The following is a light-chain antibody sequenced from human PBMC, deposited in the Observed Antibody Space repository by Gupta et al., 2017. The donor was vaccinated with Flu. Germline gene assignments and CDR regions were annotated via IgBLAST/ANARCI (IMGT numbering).Light chain of an antibody. CDR2: GTT. Sequence: IVLTQSPSTLSLSPGERANLSCRASQSVTSSYLAWYQQKPGQAPRLLIYGTTERDTGIPNRFRGDGSGKDVTLTISRREPDDFAVYVCQHYGSSPPYTFGQGTKLEIK. V-gene: IGKV3-20*01. J-gene: IGKJ2*01. CDR1: QSVTSSY. CDR3: QHYGSSPPYT.